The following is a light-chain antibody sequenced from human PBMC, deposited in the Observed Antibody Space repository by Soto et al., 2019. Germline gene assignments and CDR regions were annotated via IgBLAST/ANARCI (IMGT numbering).Light chain of an antibody. J-gene: IGKJ5*01. CDR3: QQRSNWIT. Sequence: EVVLTQSPGTLSLSPGERATLSCRASQSVSSFLAWYQQKPGQAPRLLIYDASTRASGIPARFSGSGSGTDFTLSINSLEPEDFAIYYCQQRSNWITFGQGTRLEIK. CDR2: DAS. V-gene: IGKV3-11*01. CDR1: QSVSSF.